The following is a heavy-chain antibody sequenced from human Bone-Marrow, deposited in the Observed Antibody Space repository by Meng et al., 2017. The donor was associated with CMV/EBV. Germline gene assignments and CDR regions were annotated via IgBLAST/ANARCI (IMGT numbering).Heavy chain of an antibody. Sequence: LTCAVYGGSFSGYSWSWIRQPPGKGLEWIGEINHSGSTNYNPSLKSRVTISVDTSKNQFSLKLSSVTAADTAVYYCARGRYSQGFDYWGQGTLVTVSS. D-gene: IGHD5-18*01. CDR3: ARGRYSQGFDY. CDR1: GGSFSGYS. CDR2: INHSGST. J-gene: IGHJ4*02. V-gene: IGHV4-34*01.